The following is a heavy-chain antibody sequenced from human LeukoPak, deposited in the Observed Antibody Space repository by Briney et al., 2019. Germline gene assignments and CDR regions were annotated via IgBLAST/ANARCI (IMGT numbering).Heavy chain of an antibody. CDR3: ARVAYSSGWPFDY. CDR1: GYTFTSYG. Sequence: ASVKVSCKASGYTFTSYGISWVRQAPGQGLEWMGWISAYNGNTNYAQKLQGRVTMTTDTSTSTASMELRSLRSDDTAVYYCARVAYSSGWPFDYWGQGTLVTVSS. D-gene: IGHD6-19*01. J-gene: IGHJ4*02. CDR2: ISAYNGNT. V-gene: IGHV1-18*01.